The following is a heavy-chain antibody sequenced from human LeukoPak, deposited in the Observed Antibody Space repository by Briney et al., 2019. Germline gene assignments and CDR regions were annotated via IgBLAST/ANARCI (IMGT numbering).Heavy chain of an antibody. V-gene: IGHV4-4*08. D-gene: IGHD3-22*01. CDR1: GGSFSGYY. J-gene: IGHJ4*02. CDR3: ARDQDSSGYEYYFDY. Sequence: PSETLSLTCAVYGGSFSGYYWSWIRQPPGKGLEWIGRIYTSGSTNYNPSLKSRVTISVDTSKNQFSLKLSSVTAADTAVYYCARDQDSSGYEYYFDYWGQGTLVTVSS. CDR2: IYTSGST.